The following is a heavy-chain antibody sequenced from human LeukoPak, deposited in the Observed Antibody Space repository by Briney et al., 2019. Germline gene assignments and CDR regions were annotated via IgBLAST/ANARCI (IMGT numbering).Heavy chain of an antibody. V-gene: IGHV3-23*01. CDR2: ISGSSGHT. J-gene: IGHJ4*02. CDR3: AKVGFSEMEWLLYSDH. Sequence: PGGSLRLSCTVSEFSFNNYAMNWIRQAPGKGLEWVSAISGSSGHTYYADSVKGRFTISRDNSKNTLYLQMNSLRAEDTAVYYCAKVGFSEMEWLLYSDHWGQGTLVTVSS. CDR1: EFSFNNYA. D-gene: IGHD3-3*01.